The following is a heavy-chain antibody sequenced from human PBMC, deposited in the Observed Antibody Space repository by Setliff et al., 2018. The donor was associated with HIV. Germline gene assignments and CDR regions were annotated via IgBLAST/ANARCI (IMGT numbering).Heavy chain of an antibody. Sequence: SETLSLTCTVSGGSINSSCYYWGWIRQPPGKGLDWIGSISYSGGIYYNPSLKSRVTLSIDTSKNQFSLRLTFLAAVDTAVYFCARANLYSSGPLDYWGQGRLVTATS. CDR2: ISYSGGI. CDR1: GGSINSSCYY. V-gene: IGHV4-39*07. CDR3: ARANLYSSGPLDY. J-gene: IGHJ4*02. D-gene: IGHD6-19*01.